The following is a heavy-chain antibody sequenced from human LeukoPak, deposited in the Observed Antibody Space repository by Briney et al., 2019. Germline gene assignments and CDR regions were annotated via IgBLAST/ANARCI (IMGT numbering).Heavy chain of an antibody. CDR3: ARSHWDDYLDY. J-gene: IGHJ4*02. D-gene: IGHD1-26*01. CDR1: GYTFTSYY. V-gene: IGHV1-46*01. Sequence: GASVNVSCKASGYTFTSYYMHWVRQAPGQGLEWMGIINPSGGSTSYAQKFQGRVTMTRDTSTSTVYMELSSLRSEDTAVYYCARSHWDDYLDYWGQGTLVTVSS. CDR2: INPSGGST.